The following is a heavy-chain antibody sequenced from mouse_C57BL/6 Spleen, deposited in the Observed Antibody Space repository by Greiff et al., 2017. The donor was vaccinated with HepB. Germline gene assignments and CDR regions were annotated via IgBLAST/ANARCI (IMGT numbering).Heavy chain of an antibody. V-gene: IGHV1-64*01. CDR1: GYTFTSYW. J-gene: IGHJ2*01. Sequence: QVQLQQPGAELVKPGASVKLSCKASGYTFTSYWMHWVKQRPGQGLEWIGMIHPNSGSTNYNEKFKSKAALTGDKSSSPAYRQLSSLTSEDSAVYYCARTTTVVYFDYWGQGTTLTVSS. CDR2: IHPNSGST. D-gene: IGHD1-1*01. CDR3: ARTTTVVYFDY.